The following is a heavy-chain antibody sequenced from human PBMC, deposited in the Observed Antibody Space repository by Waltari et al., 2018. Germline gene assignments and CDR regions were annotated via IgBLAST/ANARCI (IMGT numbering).Heavy chain of an antibody. CDR1: GGSFSGYY. CDR3: ARSTIFGVVIIPGGKFDGMDV. CDR2: INHSGST. J-gene: IGHJ6*02. D-gene: IGHD3-3*01. Sequence: QVQLQQWGAGLLKPSETLSLTCAVYGGSFSGYYWSWIRQPPGKGLEWIGEINHSGSTNYNPSLKSRVTISVDTSKNQFSLKLSSVTASDTAVYYCARSTIFGVVIIPGGKFDGMDVWGQGTTVTVSS. V-gene: IGHV4-34*01.